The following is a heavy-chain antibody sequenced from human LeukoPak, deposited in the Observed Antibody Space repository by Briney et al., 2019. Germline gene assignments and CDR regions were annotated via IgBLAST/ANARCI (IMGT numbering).Heavy chain of an antibody. D-gene: IGHD4-4*01. CDR3: ARCSSGSNSELDF. J-gene: IGHJ4*02. CDR2: IKPDGSDN. Sequence: PGRSLRLSCAASGFTFSSYAMHWVRQAPGKGLEWVAVIKPDGSDNHCVDSVKGRFTISRDNAKNSLYLHMNTLRAEDTAVYYCARCSSGSNSELDFWGQGALVTVSS. V-gene: IGHV3-7*01. CDR1: GFTFSSYA.